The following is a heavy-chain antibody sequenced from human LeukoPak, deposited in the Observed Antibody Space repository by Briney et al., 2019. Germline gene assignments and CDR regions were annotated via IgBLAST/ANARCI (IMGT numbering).Heavy chain of an antibody. J-gene: IGHJ4*02. Sequence: PGGSLRLSCATTGFTFSSYGIHWVRQAPGEGLEWVAVISHDGSNIYYGVSVKDRFSISRDNSKHTLFLQMNSLIAEDTAVYYYARGTRLCDYWGQGTLVTVSS. V-gene: IGHV3-30*03. CDR2: ISHDGSNI. D-gene: IGHD3-16*01. CDR1: GFTFSSYG. CDR3: ARGTRLCDY.